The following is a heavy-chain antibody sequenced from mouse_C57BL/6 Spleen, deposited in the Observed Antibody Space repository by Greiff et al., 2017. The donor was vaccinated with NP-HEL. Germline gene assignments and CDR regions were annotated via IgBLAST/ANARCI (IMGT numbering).Heavy chain of an antibody. CDR2: IYPGDGDT. Sequence: VQLQQSGPELVKPGASVKISCKASGYAFSSSWMNWVKQRPGKGLEWIGRIYPGDGDTNYNGKFKGKATLTADKSSSTAYMQLSSLTSEDSAVYFCARQNDYDGYAMDYWGQVTSVTVSS. CDR3: ARQNDYDGYAMDY. J-gene: IGHJ4*01. V-gene: IGHV1-82*01. D-gene: IGHD2-4*01. CDR1: GYAFSSSW.